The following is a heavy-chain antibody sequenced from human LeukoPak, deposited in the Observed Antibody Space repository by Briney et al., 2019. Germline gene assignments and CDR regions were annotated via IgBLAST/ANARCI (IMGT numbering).Heavy chain of an antibody. V-gene: IGHV4-39*01. Sequence: SETLSLTCTVSGDSIRSSDYYWGCIRQSPGKGLEWIGTITDGGSTYYNPSLKSRIIISVDTSKNQFSLQLSSVTAADTAVYYCVRHCCSSPSKRTFDIWGQGTLVAVSS. CDR2: ITDGGST. CDR1: GDSIRSSDYY. D-gene: IGHD2-15*01. J-gene: IGHJ3*02. CDR3: VRHCCSSPSKRTFDI.